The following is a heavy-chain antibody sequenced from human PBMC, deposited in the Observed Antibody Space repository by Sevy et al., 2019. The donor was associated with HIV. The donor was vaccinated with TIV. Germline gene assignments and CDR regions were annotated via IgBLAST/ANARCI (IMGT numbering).Heavy chain of an antibody. CDR1: GFTLSSYG. Sequence: GGSLRLSCAASGFTLSSYGMHWVRQAPGKGLEWVAVIRYDGSNKYYADSVKGRFPITRDNSKNTLYLPMNSLRAEETAVDYCARDRLGITISAEWGGGMDVWGQGTTVTVSS. CDR2: IRYDGSNK. J-gene: IGHJ6*02. V-gene: IGHV3-33*01. CDR3: ARDRLGITISAEWGGGMDV. D-gene: IGHD3-3*01.